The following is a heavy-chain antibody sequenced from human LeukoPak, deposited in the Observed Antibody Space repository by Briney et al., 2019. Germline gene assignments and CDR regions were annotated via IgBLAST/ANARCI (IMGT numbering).Heavy chain of an antibody. J-gene: IGHJ4*02. CDR3: AKGYTSSWYRDYFDY. CDR1: GFTFDDYA. V-gene: IGHV3-9*01. D-gene: IGHD6-13*01. CDR2: ISWHSGSI. Sequence: GGSLRLSCAASGFTFDDYAMHWVRQAPGKGLEWVSGISWHSGSIGYADSVKGRFTISRDNAKNSLYLQMNSLRAGDTALYYCAKGYTSSWYRDYFDYWGQGTLVTVSS.